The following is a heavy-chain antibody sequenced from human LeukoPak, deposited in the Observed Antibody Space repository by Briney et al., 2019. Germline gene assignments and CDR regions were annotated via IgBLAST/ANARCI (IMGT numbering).Heavy chain of an antibody. V-gene: IGHV1-2*02. CDR1: GYTFTGYY. D-gene: IGHD3-22*01. CDR3: ARDSNYDSSGYYQPPDY. J-gene: IGHJ4*02. CDR2: INPNSGGT. Sequence: GASVKVSCKASGYTFTGYYMHWGRQAPGQGLEWMGWINPNSGGTNYAQKFQGSVTITRDTSISTAYMELSRLRSDDTAVYYCARDSNYDSSGYYQPPDYWGQGTLVTVSS.